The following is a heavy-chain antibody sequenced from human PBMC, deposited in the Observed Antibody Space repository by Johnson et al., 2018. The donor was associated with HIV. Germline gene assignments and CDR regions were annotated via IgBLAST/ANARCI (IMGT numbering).Heavy chain of an antibody. CDR3: ASFLAEAGLGVAFHI. CDR1: GFTLSSYW. V-gene: IGHV3-7*01. Sequence: VQLVESGGGLVQPGGSLRLSCAGSGFTLSSYWMSWVRQAPGKGLEWVANIKQDGGEKYYVDSVKGRFTISRDNARNSVFLQMDSLRAEDTAVYYCASFLAEAGLGVAFHIWGQGTMVTVSS. D-gene: IGHD6-19*01. CDR2: IKQDGGEK. J-gene: IGHJ3*02.